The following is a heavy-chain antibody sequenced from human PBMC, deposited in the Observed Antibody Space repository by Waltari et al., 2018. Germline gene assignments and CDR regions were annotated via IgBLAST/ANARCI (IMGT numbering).Heavy chain of an antibody. J-gene: IGHJ4*02. CDR1: GGTFSSYA. CDR2: IIPIFGTA. CDR3: ARETQLRFLEWLLDY. Sequence: QVQLVQSGAEVKKPGSSVKVSCKASGGTFSSYAIRWVRQAPGQGLEWMGRIIPIFGTANYAQKFQGRVTITADKSTSTAYMELSSLRSEDTAVYYCARETQLRFLEWLLDYWGQGTLVTVSS. V-gene: IGHV1-69*08. D-gene: IGHD3-3*01.